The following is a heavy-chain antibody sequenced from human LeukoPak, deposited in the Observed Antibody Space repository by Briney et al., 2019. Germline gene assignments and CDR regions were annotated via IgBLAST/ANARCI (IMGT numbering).Heavy chain of an antibody. Sequence: PGGSLRLSCAASGFTFDDCGMSWVRQAPGKGLEWVSGINWNGGSTGYADSVKGRVTISRDNAKNSLYLQMNSLRDEDTALYYCARAGNSIYYYFYMDVWGKGTTVTVSS. D-gene: IGHD4-23*01. CDR2: INWNGGST. J-gene: IGHJ6*03. V-gene: IGHV3-20*04. CDR3: ARAGNSIYYYFYMDV. CDR1: GFTFDDCG.